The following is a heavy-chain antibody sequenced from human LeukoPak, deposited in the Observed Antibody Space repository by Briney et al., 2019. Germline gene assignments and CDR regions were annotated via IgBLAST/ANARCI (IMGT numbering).Heavy chain of an antibody. CDR1: GFTFSSYG. CDR2: ISYDGSNK. Sequence: PGRSLRLSCAASGFTFSSYGMHWVRQAPGKGLEWVAVISYDGSNKYYADSVKGRFTISRDNSKNTLYLQMTSLRAEDTAVYYCAKVNTPDTGIVGAEPFDYWGQGTLVTVSS. CDR3: AKVNTPDTGIVGAEPFDY. V-gene: IGHV3-30*18. D-gene: IGHD1-26*01. J-gene: IGHJ4*02.